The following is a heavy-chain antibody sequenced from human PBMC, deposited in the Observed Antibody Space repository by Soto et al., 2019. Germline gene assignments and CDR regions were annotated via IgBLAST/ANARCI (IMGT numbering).Heavy chain of an antibody. CDR3: ARVRITFGGVIVIGWYFDL. D-gene: IGHD3-16*02. V-gene: IGHV3-7*01. CDR2: IKQDGSEK. Sequence: EVQLVESGGGLVQPGGSLRLSCAASGFTFSSYWMSWVRQAPGKGLEWVANIKQDGSEKYYVDSVKGRFTISRDNAKNSLYLQMNSLRAEDTAVYYCARVRITFGGVIVIGWYFDLWGRGTLVTVSS. J-gene: IGHJ2*01. CDR1: GFTFSSYW.